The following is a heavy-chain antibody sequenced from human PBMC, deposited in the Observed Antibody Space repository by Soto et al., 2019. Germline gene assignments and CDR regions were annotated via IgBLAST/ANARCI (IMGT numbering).Heavy chain of an antibody. CDR3: ARALGNSSGYYVAGVYYGMDV. D-gene: IGHD3-22*01. J-gene: IGHJ6*02. CDR2: IYYSGST. CDR1: GGSISSYY. Sequence: TSETLSLTCAVSGGSISSYYWSWIRQPPGKRLEWIGYIYYSGSTNYNPSLKSRVTISVDTSKNQLSLKLSSVTAADTAVYYCARALGNSSGYYVAGVYYGMDVWGQGTTVTVSS. V-gene: IGHV4-59*01.